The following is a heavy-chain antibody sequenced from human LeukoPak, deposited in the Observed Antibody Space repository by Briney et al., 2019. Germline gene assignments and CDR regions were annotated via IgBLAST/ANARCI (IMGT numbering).Heavy chain of an antibody. CDR1: GFTFSSYW. D-gene: IGHD5-24*01. J-gene: IGHJ4*02. CDR3: AREHRDGYNYDY. Sequence: GGSLRLSCAASGFTFSSYWMHWVRQAPGKGLVWVSGINSDGSSTSYADSVKGRFTISRDNGKNTLYMQMNSLRAEDTAVYYCAREHRDGYNYDYWGQGTLVTVSS. V-gene: IGHV3-74*01. CDR2: INSDGSST.